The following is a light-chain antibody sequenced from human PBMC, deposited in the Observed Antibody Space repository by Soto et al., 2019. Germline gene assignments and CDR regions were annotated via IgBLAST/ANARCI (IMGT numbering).Light chain of an antibody. CDR3: QTWGSGIVV. CDR2: LNSDGSH. J-gene: IGLJ2*01. V-gene: IGLV4-69*01. Sequence: QAVVTQSPSASASLGASVKLTCTLSSGHSNYAIAWHQQQSEKGPRYLMKLNSDGSHSKGDGFPDRFSGSSSGAERYLTISSLQSEDEADYYCQTWGSGIVVFGGGTKLTVL. CDR1: SGHSNYA.